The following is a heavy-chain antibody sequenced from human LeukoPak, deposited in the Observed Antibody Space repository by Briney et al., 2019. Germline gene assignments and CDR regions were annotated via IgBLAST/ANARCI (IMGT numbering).Heavy chain of an antibody. Sequence: PGGSLRLSCAASGFTFGNYGMSWVRQPPGKGLEWIGEIYHSGSTNYNPSLKSPVTISVDKSKNQFSLKLSSVTAADTAVYYCATPRSGSYYEFDYWGQGTLVTVSS. D-gene: IGHD1-26*01. V-gene: IGHV4-4*02. CDR1: GFTFGNYGM. CDR2: IYHSGST. CDR3: ATPRSGSYYEFDY. J-gene: IGHJ4*02.